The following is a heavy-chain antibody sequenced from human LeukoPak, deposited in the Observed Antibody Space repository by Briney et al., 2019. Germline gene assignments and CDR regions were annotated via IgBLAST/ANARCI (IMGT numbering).Heavy chain of an antibody. CDR1: GFTFSSVA. J-gene: IGHJ4*02. CDR3: AKERDRGGYILYF. Sequence: GGSLRLSCAASGFTFSSVAMHWVRHAPGEGLGWVALIWDDVSESLYADSVRGRFTISTDNSKSTLYLQMSSLRAEGTAVYYSAKERDRGGYILYFWGQGTLVTVSS. V-gene: IGHV3-33*06. CDR2: IWDDVSES. D-gene: IGHD5-24*01.